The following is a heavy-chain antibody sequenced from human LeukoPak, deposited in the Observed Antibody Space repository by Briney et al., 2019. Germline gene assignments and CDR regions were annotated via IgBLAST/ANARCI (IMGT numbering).Heavy chain of an antibody. CDR2: INAGNGNT. J-gene: IGHJ3*02. Sequence: ASVKVSCKASGGTFSSYAISWVRQAPGQRLEWMGWINAGNGNTKYSQKFQGRVTITRDTSASTAYMELSSLRSEDTAVYYCARSPTRAIAAFDIWGQGTMVTVSS. CDR1: GGTFSSYA. CDR3: ARSPTRAIAAFDI. D-gene: IGHD3-16*02. V-gene: IGHV1-3*01.